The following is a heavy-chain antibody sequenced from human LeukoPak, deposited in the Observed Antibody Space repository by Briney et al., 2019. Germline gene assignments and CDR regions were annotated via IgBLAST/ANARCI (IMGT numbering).Heavy chain of an antibody. CDR3: ARETMLAGFASGLGFNY. Sequence: SGTLSLTCTVSGASICSWYWSWIRQPLRKGLEWIGNIHGSGNTNYNPSLKSRLSMSLDTSRNQFSLNLTSVTAADTATYYCARETMLAGFASGLGFNYWGQGILVIVSS. CDR2: IHGSGNT. J-gene: IGHJ4*02. D-gene: IGHD6-19*01. V-gene: IGHV4-59*01. CDR1: GASICSWY.